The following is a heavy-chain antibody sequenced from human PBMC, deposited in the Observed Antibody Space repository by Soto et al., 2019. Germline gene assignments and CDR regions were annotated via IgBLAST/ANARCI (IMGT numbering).Heavy chain of an antibody. J-gene: IGHJ3*02. CDR2: INHSGST. D-gene: IGHD1-26*01. CDR3: ARGQEHGAFDI. V-gene: IGHV4-34*01. CDR1: GGSFSGYY. Sequence: QVQLQQWGAGLLKPSETLSLTCAVYGGSFSGYYWSWIRQPPGKGLEWIGEINHSGSTNYNPSLKSRVTISVDTSKNQFSLKLSSVTAADTAVYHCARGQEHGAFDIWGQGTMVTVSS.